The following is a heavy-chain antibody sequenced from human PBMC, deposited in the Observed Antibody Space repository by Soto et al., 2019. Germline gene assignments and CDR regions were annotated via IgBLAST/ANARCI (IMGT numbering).Heavy chain of an antibody. CDR1: GYTFTSYG. J-gene: IGHJ5*02. CDR3: ARDGQESATETYDP. Sequence: ASVKVSCKASGYTFTSYGISWVRQSPGQGLEGMGWISAYNGNTNYAQKLQGRVTMTTDTSTSTAYMELRSLRSDDTAVYYCARDGQESATETYDPWGQGTLVTVSS. CDR2: ISAYNGNT. D-gene: IGHD3-10*01. V-gene: IGHV1-18*01.